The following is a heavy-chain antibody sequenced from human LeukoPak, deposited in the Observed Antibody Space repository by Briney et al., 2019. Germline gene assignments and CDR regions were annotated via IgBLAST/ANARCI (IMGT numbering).Heavy chain of an antibody. CDR1: GGSFSGYY. D-gene: IGHD3-10*01. CDR3: ARQLLWFGESNQFDY. CDR2: INHSGST. J-gene: IGHJ4*02. V-gene: IGHV4-34*01. Sequence: SETLSLTCAVYGGSFSGYYWSWIRQPPGKGLEWIGEINHSGSTNYNPSLKHRVTISVDTSKTQFSLKLSSVTAADTAVYYCARQLLWFGESNQFDYWGQGTLVTVSS.